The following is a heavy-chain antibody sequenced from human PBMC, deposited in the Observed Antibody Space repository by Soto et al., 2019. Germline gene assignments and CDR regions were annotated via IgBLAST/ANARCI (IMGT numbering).Heavy chain of an antibody. CDR2: MSYDGSDK. J-gene: IGHJ4*02. D-gene: IGHD3-3*01. CDR3: AKWAPYYDFWSGYSDY. V-gene: IGHV3-30*18. Sequence: QVQLVESGGGVVQPGRSLRLSCAASGFTFSSYDMHWVRQAPGKGLEWVAVMSYDGSDKYYADSVKGRFTISRDNSKNTLYLQMNSLRAEDTAVYYCAKWAPYYDFWSGYSDYWGQGTLVTVSS. CDR1: GFTFSSYD.